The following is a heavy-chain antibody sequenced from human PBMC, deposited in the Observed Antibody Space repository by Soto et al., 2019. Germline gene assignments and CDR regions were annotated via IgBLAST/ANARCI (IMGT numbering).Heavy chain of an antibody. D-gene: IGHD2-21*01. CDR3: AKDHHVVVTEYFQH. J-gene: IGHJ1*01. V-gene: IGHV3-23*01. Sequence: GGSLRLSCAASGFTFSSYVMSWVRQAPGKGLEWVSAISGSGGSTYYADSVKGRFTISRDNSKNTLYLQMNSLRAEDTAVYYCAKDHHVVVTEYFQHWGQGTLVTVSS. CDR2: ISGSGGST. CDR1: GFTFSSYV.